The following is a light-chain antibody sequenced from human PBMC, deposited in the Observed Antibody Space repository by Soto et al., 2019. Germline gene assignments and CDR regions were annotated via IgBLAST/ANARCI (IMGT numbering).Light chain of an antibody. J-gene: IGKJ4*01. V-gene: IGKV1-5*03. Sequence: DIQMTQSPSTLSASVGDRVTITCRASQSISSWLAWYQQKPGKAPKLLIYKASSVESGVPSRFSGSGSGTEFTLTISSLQPDDFATYYCQQYNRYPLTFGGGTKVEIK. CDR1: QSISSW. CDR3: QQYNRYPLT. CDR2: KAS.